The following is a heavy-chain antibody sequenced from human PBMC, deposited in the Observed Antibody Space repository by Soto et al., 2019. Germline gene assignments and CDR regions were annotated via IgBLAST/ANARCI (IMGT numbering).Heavy chain of an antibody. CDR3: ARDLMSGEGYYCGMDV. CDR2: INPSGGST. J-gene: IGHJ6*02. V-gene: IGHV1-46*01. Sequence: QVQLVQSGAEVKKPGASVKVSCKASGYTFTSYYMHWVRQAPGQGLEWMGIINPSGGSTSYAQKFEGRVSMARDTSTSTVYMELSSLRSEDTAVYYCARDLMSGEGYYCGMDVWGQGTTVTVSS. D-gene: IGHD2-15*01. CDR1: GYTFTSYY.